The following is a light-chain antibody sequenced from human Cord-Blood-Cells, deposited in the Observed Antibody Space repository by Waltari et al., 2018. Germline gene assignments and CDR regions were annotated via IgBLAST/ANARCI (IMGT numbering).Light chain of an antibody. CDR3: QQYVSSFT. Sequence: EIVLTQSPGTLSLSTGERATLSCRASQSVSSSYLAWYQQKPGQAPRLLIYGASSRATGIPDRFSGSGSGTAFTLTISRLEPEDFAVYYCQQYVSSFTFGPGTKVDIK. J-gene: IGKJ3*01. CDR2: GAS. V-gene: IGKV3-20*01. CDR1: QSVSSSY.